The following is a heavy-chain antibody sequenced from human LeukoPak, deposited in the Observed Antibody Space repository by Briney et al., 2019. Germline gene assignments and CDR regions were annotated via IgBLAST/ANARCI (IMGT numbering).Heavy chain of an antibody. CDR1: GYTLTELS. D-gene: IGHD3-22*01. CDR2: FDPEDGET. V-gene: IGHV1-24*01. CDR3: GTVPKPYYYDSSGYLDY. J-gene: IGHJ4*02. Sequence: ASVKVSCKVSGYTLTELSMHWVRQAPGKRLEWMGGFDPEDGETIYAQKFQGRVTMTEDTSTDTAYMELSSLRSEDTAVYYCGTVPKPYYYDSSGYLDYWGQGTLVTVSS.